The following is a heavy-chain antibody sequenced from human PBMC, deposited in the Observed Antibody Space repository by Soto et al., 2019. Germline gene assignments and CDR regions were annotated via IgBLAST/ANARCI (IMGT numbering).Heavy chain of an antibody. Sequence: GGSLRLSCAASGFTFSNYAMTWARQAPGKGLEWVSSLLRSGSTTYYADSVKGRFTISSDKSANSLYLQMDSLRAEDTAVYYCAKDAVSGDGIWLLDSWGQGTVVTVSS. J-gene: IGHJ4*02. CDR2: LLRSGSTT. CDR1: GFTFSNYA. D-gene: IGHD4-17*01. V-gene: IGHV3-23*01. CDR3: AKDAVSGDGIWLLDS.